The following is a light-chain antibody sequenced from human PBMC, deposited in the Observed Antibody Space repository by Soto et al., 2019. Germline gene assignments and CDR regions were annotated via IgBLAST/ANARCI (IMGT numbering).Light chain of an antibody. Sequence: EIVLTQSPGTLSLSPGERATLSCRASQTVSSNYLAWFQQKGGQAPRLLIFGASSRAAGIPDRFSGSVSGTDFILTISRLEREDFAVYYCQHYGSSWTFGQGTKLDIK. CDR3: QHYGSSWT. J-gene: IGKJ1*01. CDR1: QTVSSNY. V-gene: IGKV3-20*01. CDR2: GAS.